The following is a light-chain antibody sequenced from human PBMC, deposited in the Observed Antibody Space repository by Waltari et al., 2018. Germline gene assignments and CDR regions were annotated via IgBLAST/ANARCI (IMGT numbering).Light chain of an antibody. V-gene: IGKV2-40*01. CDR2: MLV. CDR3: MQRLEFPYT. Sequence: DIVMTPTPLSLPVSPGQPAPIPCSSSQSLKSSDDGYTYLDGFLQRPGQVPRLLIHMLVYRASGVPDRFSGTGSGRNFSLRISRVEADDVGDYYCMQRLEFPYTFGQGTKLEIK. CDR1: QSLKSSDDGYTY. J-gene: IGKJ2*01.